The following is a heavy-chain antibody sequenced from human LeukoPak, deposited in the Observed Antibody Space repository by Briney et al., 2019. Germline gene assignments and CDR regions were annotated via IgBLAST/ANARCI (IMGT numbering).Heavy chain of an antibody. D-gene: IGHD1-1*01. CDR2: ISWNSGSI. CDR1: GFTFSSYA. J-gene: IGHJ4*02. CDR3: ARVAANWNEPREDY. Sequence: GGSLRLSCAASGFTFSSYAMSWVRQAPGKGLEWVSGISWNSGSIGYADSVKGRFTISRDNAKNSLYLQMNSLRAEDTALYYCARVAANWNEPREDYWGQGTLVTVSS. V-gene: IGHV3-9*01.